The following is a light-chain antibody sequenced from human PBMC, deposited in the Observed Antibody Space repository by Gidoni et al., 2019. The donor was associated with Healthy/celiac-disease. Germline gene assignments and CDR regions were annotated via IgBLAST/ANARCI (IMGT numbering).Light chain of an antibody. J-gene: IGKJ4*01. Sequence: EIVMTQSPATLSVSPGERATLSCRARQSFSSNLAWYQQQPGQATRLLIYGSSTRATGIPARFSGSGSGTEFTLAISSLQSEDVAVYYCQQYNNWPPLTFGGGTKVEIK. CDR2: GSS. V-gene: IGKV3-15*01. CDR1: QSFSSN. CDR3: QQYNNWPPLT.